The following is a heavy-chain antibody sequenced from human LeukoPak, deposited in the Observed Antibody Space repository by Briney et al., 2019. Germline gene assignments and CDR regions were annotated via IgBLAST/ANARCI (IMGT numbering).Heavy chain of an antibody. D-gene: IGHD6-13*01. V-gene: IGHV3-7*03. CDR1: GFTFSTYW. J-gene: IGHJ4*02. CDR2: MDQDGSDK. CDR3: ARGSGAAAGPLHY. Sequence: GSLRLSCAASGFTFSTYWMTWVRQAPGKGLEWVANMDQDGSDKYYVDSVKGRFTISRDNAKNSLYLQMNSLRAEDTAVYFCARGSGAAAGPLHYWGQGTLVTVSS.